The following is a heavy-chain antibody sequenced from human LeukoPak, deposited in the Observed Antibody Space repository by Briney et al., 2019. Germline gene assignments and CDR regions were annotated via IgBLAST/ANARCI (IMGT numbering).Heavy chain of an antibody. CDR2: VSSSGSTI. CDR3: ARASVRYGIIDY. V-gene: IGHV3-48*03. D-gene: IGHD5-18*01. Sequence: GGSLRLSCAASGFTFSSYEMNWVRQAPGKGLEWVSYVSSSGSTIYYADSVKGRFTISRDNAKNSLYLQMNSLRAEDTAVYYCARASVRYGIIDYWGQGTLVTVSS. J-gene: IGHJ4*02. CDR1: GFTFSSYE.